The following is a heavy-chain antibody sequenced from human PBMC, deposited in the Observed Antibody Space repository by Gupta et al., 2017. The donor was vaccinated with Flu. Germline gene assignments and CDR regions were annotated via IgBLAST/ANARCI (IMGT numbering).Heavy chain of an antibody. J-gene: IGHJ4*02. CDR3: GSVFEY. Sequence: EVQLVESGGGLVQPGGSLRLSCAASGFPFKNYWIHWVRQAPGKGLEWVARIDGEGSGTSYADSVKGRFTISRDNAKNTASLQMNSLRDEDTAVYYCGSVFEYWGQGTLVTVSS. V-gene: IGHV3-74*01. CDR2: IDGEGSGT. CDR1: GFPFKNYW.